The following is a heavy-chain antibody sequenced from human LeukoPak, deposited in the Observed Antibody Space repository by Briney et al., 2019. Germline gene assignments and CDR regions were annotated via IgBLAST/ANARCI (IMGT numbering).Heavy chain of an antibody. Sequence: PGGSLRLSCAASGFTFSSYAMHWVRQAPGKGLEWVAVISYDGSNKYYADSVKGRFTISRDNSKNTLYLQMNSLRAEDTAVYYCARGPLGYCSGGSCYPHYWGQGTLVTVSS. D-gene: IGHD2-15*01. CDR2: ISYDGSNK. V-gene: IGHV3-30*04. CDR3: ARGPLGYCSGGSCYPHY. CDR1: GFTFSSYA. J-gene: IGHJ4*02.